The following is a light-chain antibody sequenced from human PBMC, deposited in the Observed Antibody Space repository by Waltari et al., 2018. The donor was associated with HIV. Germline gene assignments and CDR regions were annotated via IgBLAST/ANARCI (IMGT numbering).Light chain of an antibody. CDR3: SSYTTSSTVV. V-gene: IGLV2-14*01. CDR1: SSDVGGYDY. J-gene: IGLJ2*01. CDR2: DVT. Sequence: QSALTQPASVSGSPGQSITISCTGTSSDVGGYDYVSWYQQHPGKAPKLIIYDVTNRPSGVSKRFSGSKSGNTASRTISGLQAEDEADYDCSSYTTSSTVVFGGGTKLTVL.